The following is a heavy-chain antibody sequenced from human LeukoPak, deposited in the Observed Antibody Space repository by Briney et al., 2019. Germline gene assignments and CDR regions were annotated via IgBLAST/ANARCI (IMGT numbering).Heavy chain of an antibody. D-gene: IGHD1-26*01. Sequence: PSETLSLTCTVSGGSISSSSYYWGWIRQPPGKGLEWIGSIYYSGTNYYNPSLKSRVTISVDTSKNQFSLKLSSVTAADTAVYYCARRGVGATTANWFDPGGQGNLVTVSA. V-gene: IGHV4-39*01. CDR3: ARRGVGATTANWFDP. J-gene: IGHJ5*02. CDR1: GGSISSSSYY. CDR2: IYYSGTN.